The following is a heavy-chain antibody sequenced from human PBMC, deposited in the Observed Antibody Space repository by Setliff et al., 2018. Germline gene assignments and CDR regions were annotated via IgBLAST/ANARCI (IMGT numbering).Heavy chain of an antibody. V-gene: IGHV3-48*01. CDR2: ISSDSRTT. CDR3: TRGTFSDFWSGDYYDY. D-gene: IGHD3-3*01. CDR1: GFTFSSYE. Sequence: GGSLRLSCAASGFTFSSYEMNWVRQAPGRGLECISFISSDSRTTYYADSVKGRFTISRDNAKNTLDLQMNSRRAEDSAMYYCTRGTFSDFWSGDYYDYWGQGTLVTVSS. J-gene: IGHJ4*02.